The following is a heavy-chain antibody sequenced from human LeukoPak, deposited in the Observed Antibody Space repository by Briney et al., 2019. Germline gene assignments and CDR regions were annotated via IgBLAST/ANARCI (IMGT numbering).Heavy chain of an antibody. CDR3: ARATPGYYDSSGYYYSFFDY. CDR2: IYTSGST. CDR1: GGSISSYY. D-gene: IGHD3-22*01. Sequence: SETLSLTCTVSGGSISSYYWSWIRQPAGKGLEWIGRIYTSGSTNYNPSLKSRVTMSVDTSKNQFSLKLSSVTAADTAVYYCARATPGYYDSSGYYYSFFDYWGQGTLVTVSS. V-gene: IGHV4-4*07. J-gene: IGHJ4*02.